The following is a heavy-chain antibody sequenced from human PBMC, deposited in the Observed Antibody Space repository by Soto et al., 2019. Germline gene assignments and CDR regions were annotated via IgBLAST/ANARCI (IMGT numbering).Heavy chain of an antibody. Sequence: PGGSRRLSCAASGFTFSSYGMSWVRQAPGKGLEWVSAISSSGGSTYYADSVKGRFTISRDNSKNTLYLQMNSLRAEDTAVYYCAAGRGPVFRRLTDLDDWGQGTLVNVPS. J-gene: IGHJ4*02. CDR2: ISSSGGST. D-gene: IGHD2-21*02. CDR3: AAGRGPVFRRLTDLDD. V-gene: IGHV3-23*01. CDR1: GFTFSSYG.